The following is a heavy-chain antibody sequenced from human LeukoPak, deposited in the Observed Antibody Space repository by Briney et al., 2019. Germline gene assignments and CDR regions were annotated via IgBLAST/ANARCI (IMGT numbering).Heavy chain of an antibody. D-gene: IGHD6-13*01. CDR1: GYTFTSYG. Sequence: ASVKVSCKASGYTFTSYGISWVRQAPGQGLEWMGWISAYNGNTNYAQKLQGRVTMTTDTSTSTAYMELRSLRSDDTAVYYCARKGYSSRLPQGPVDYWGQGTLVTVSS. V-gene: IGHV1-18*01. CDR3: ARKGYSSRLPQGPVDY. J-gene: IGHJ4*02. CDR2: ISAYNGNT.